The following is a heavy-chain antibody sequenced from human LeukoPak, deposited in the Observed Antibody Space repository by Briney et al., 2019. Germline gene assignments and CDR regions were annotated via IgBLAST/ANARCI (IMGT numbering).Heavy chain of an antibody. CDR3: AREGENSSGWNS. CDR2: INAGNGNT. Sequence: ASVKVSCKASGYTFTSYYMHWVRQAPGQRLEWMGWINAGNGNTKYSQKFQGRVTITRDTSASTAYMELSSLRSEDTAVYYCAREGENSSGWNSWGQGTLVTVSS. CDR1: GYTFTSYY. D-gene: IGHD6-19*01. J-gene: IGHJ4*02. V-gene: IGHV1-3*01.